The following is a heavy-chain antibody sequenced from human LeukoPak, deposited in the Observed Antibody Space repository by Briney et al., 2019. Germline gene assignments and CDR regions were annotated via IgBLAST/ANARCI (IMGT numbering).Heavy chain of an antibody. D-gene: IGHD3-10*01. CDR1: GFTFSSYS. J-gene: IGHJ4*02. Sequence: GGSLRLSCAASGFTFSSYSMNWVRQAPGKGLEWVSSISSSSSYIYYADSVKGRFTISRDNAKNSLYLQMNSLRAEGTAVYYCARGIYGSGQAGFDYWGQGTLVTVSS. V-gene: IGHV3-21*01. CDR2: ISSSSSYI. CDR3: ARGIYGSGQAGFDY.